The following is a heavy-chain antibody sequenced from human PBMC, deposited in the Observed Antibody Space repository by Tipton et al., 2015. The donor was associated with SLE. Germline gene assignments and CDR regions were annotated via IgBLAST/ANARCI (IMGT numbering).Heavy chain of an antibody. J-gene: IGHJ3*01. V-gene: IGHV4-4*07. Sequence: TLSLTCTVSGDYIRSYSWSWIRQPAGKGMEWIGRMYTSGATNYNPSLTSRVSMSVDTSKKQFSFNLSLVTAADTAVYYCASAAYSSSSDGFDVWGQGTMVTVTS. CDR1: GDYIRSYS. CDR3: ASAAYSSSSDGFDV. CDR2: MYTSGAT. D-gene: IGHD6-6*01.